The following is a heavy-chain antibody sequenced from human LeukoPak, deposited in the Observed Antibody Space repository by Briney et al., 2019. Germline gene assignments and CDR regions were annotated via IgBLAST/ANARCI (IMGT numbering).Heavy chain of an antibody. CDR1: GFTFSDYY. CDR3: AREFIAAAGPFDY. V-gene: IGHV3-7*01. J-gene: IGHJ4*02. CDR2: IKQDGSEK. Sequence: GGSLRLSCAASGFTFSDYYMSWIRQAPGKGLEWVANIKQDGSEKYYVDSVKGRFTISRDNAKNSLYLQMNSLRAEDTAVYYCAREFIAAAGPFDYWGQGTLVTVSS. D-gene: IGHD6-13*01.